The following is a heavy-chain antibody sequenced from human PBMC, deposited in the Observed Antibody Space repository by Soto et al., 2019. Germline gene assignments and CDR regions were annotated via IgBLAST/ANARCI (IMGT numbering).Heavy chain of an antibody. Sequence: PGGSLRLSCAASGFTFSSSEMNWARQAPGKGLEWVSYITSSATTKSYADSVKGRFTISRDNAKNSLFLHMSSLRAADKAVYYCARDSPYSSGSFDYWGQGALVTVSS. J-gene: IGHJ4*02. CDR2: ITSSATTK. CDR1: GFTFSSSE. CDR3: ARDSPYSSGSFDY. V-gene: IGHV3-48*03. D-gene: IGHD6-19*01.